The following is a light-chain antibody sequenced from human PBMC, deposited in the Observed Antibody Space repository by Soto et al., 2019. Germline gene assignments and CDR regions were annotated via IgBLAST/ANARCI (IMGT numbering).Light chain of an antibody. Sequence: QSVLTQPTSVSGAPGQRVTISCTGSSSNLGAGYDVHWYQQLPGTAPKLLIYGNTNRPSGLPDRFSGSKSGTSASLAITGLQAEDEADYYCQSYDSSLGANYVFGTGTKLTVL. CDR3: QSYDSSLGANYV. CDR2: GNT. J-gene: IGLJ1*01. CDR1: SSNLGAGYD. V-gene: IGLV1-40*01.